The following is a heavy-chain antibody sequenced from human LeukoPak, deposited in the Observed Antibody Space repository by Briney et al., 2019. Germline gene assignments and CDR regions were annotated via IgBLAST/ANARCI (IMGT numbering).Heavy chain of an antibody. CDR1: GYTFTGYY. CDR2: INPNSGGT. CDR3: ARYYYDSSGYDY. V-gene: IGHV1-2*02. D-gene: IGHD3-22*01. J-gene: IGHJ4*02. Sequence: ASVKVSCKASGYTFTGYYMHWVRQAPGQGLEWMGWINPNSGGTNYAQKFQGRATMTRDTSISTAYMELSRLRSDDTAVYCCARYYYDSSGYDYWGQGTLVTVSS.